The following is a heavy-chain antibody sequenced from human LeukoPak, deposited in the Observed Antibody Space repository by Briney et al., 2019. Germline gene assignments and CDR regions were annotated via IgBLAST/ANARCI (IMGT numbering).Heavy chain of an antibody. D-gene: IGHD3-16*02. J-gene: IGHJ4*02. V-gene: IGHV1-2*02. Sequence: VASVKVSCKASGYTFTGYYMHWVRQAPGQGLEWMGWINPNSGGTNYAQKFQGRVTMTRDTSISTAYMELSRLRSDDTAVYYCARGSDYVWGSYPCGIDHWGQGTLVTVSS. CDR2: INPNSGGT. CDR1: GYTFTGYY. CDR3: ARGSDYVWGSYPCGIDH.